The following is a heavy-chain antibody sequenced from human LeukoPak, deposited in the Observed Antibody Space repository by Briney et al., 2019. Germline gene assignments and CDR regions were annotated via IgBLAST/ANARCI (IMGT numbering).Heavy chain of an antibody. V-gene: IGHV3-74*01. CDR1: GFTFSSYW. D-gene: IGHD2-2*01. Sequence: QSGGSLRLSCAASGFTFSSYWMHWVRQAPGKGLVWVSRINTDGSDTSYADSVKGRLTVSRDDSKNTLFLQLNSLRDEDTAVYYCAKEDCSSISCSSHIDHWGPGTLVTVFS. J-gene: IGHJ4*02. CDR2: INTDGSDT. CDR3: AKEDCSSISCSSHIDH.